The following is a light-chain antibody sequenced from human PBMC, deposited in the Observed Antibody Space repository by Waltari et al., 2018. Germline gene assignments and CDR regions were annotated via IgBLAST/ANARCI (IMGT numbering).Light chain of an antibody. CDR1: SGHSTNI. V-gene: IGLV4-69*01. J-gene: IGLJ3*02. CDR3: QNGGHGTWV. Sequence: QLVLTQSPSASASLGASVKLTCTLSSGHSTNIIAWLQQQPEKGPRFLMNVKSDGSHNKGVGIPDRFSGSSSGAERYLTISSLQSEDEADYYCQNGGHGTWVFGGGTRLTVL. CDR2: VKSDGSH.